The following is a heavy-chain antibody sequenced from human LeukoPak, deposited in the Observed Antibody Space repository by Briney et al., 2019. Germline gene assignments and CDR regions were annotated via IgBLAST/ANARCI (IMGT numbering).Heavy chain of an antibody. D-gene: IGHD4-17*01. CDR3: ARDEGDYTSDY. J-gene: IGHJ4*02. CDR2: ISYDGSNK. V-gene: IGHV3-30*03. Sequence: GGSLRLSCAASGFTFSSYGMHWVRQAPGKGLEWVAVISYDGSNKYYADSVKGRFTISRDNSKNTLYLQMNSLRAEDTAVYYCARDEGDYTSDYWGQGTLVTVSS. CDR1: GFTFSSYG.